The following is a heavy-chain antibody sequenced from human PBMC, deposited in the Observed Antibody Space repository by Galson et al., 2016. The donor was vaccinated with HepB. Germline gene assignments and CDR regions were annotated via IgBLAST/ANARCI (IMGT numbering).Heavy chain of an antibody. Sequence: LSLSCTASGFTSSTNWMHWVRPAPGKGLVWVSSINGGGTITDYADSVKTQFTISRENAENTLYLQMNSLRVEDTAVYYCARDRGGSAGAFNWFDPWGQGTLVTVSS. CDR1: GFTSSTNW. D-gene: IGHD3-10*01. V-gene: IGHV3-74*01. CDR3: ARDRGGSAGAFNWFDP. J-gene: IGHJ5*02. CDR2: INGGGTIT.